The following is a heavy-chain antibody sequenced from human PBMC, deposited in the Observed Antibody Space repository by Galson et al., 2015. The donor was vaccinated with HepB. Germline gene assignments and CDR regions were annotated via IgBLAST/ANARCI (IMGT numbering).Heavy chain of an antibody. CDR3: ARDRDYRFDY. CDR2: ISTYGGNT. CDR1: GYTFTSNG. Sequence: SVKVSCKASGYTFTSNGISWVRQTPGQGLEWLGWISTYGGNTNYAQKFQGRITLTRDTSTSIAYVELRSLRSDDTAGYYCARDRDYRFDYWGQGTLVTVSS. J-gene: IGHJ4*02. D-gene: IGHD4/OR15-4a*01. V-gene: IGHV1-18*04.